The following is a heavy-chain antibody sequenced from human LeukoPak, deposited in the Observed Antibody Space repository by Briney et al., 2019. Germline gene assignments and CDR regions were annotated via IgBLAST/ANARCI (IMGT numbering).Heavy chain of an antibody. D-gene: IGHD3-16*01. CDR3: AKSTRAVMAMMDV. CDR1: GFTFSSYE. Sequence: GGSLRLSCAASGFTFSSYEMNWVRQAPGKGLEWVSYISSSGSPIYYADSVKGRFTISRDNAKNSLYLQMNSLRAEDTAVYFCAKSTRAVMAMMDVWGKGTTVTVSS. V-gene: IGHV3-48*03. J-gene: IGHJ6*04. CDR2: ISSSGSPI.